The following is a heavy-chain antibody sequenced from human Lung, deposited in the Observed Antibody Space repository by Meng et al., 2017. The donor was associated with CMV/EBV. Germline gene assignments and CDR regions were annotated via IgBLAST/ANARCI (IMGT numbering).Heavy chain of an antibody. CDR3: ARGRVAYNIRFLDF. CDR1: GGTFGRYA. Sequence: SXXVSXKASGGTFGRYAISWVRQAPGQGLEWMGAIIPRIGITNYAQKLQGRVTITADSATSTPYMELSSLRSEDTAVYYCARGRVAYNIRFLDFWGQGTXVTVSS. D-gene: IGHD1-1*01. V-gene: IGHV1-69*10. J-gene: IGHJ4*02. CDR2: IIPRIGIT.